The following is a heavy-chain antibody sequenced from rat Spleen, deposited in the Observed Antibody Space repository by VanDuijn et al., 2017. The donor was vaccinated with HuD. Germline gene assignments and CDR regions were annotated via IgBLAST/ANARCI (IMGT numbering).Heavy chain of an antibody. CDR2: IRNKANGYTT. CDR3: ARGYPDY. V-gene: IGHV7-7*01. CDR1: GFTFNYYW. D-gene: IGHD4-3*01. Sequence: EVQLVESGGGLVQPGRSLKLSCVTSGFTFNYYWMTWIRQPAGKAPEWLGFIRNKANGYTTEYNPSVKGRFTISRENTQNMLYLQMNTLRAEDTATYYCARGYPDYWGQGVMVTVSS. J-gene: IGHJ2*01.